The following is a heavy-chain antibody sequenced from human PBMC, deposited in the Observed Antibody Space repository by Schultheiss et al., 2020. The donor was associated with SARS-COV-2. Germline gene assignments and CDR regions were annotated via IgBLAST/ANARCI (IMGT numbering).Heavy chain of an antibody. CDR3: ARTALMATYSFEDY. D-gene: IGHD5-24*01. CDR1: GGSISSYY. V-gene: IGHV4-59*08. Sequence: SETLSLTCTVSGGSISSYYWSWIRQPAGKGLEWIGYIYYSGSTYYNPSLKSRVTISVDTSKNQFSLKLTSVTAADTAVYYCARTALMATYSFEDYWGQGTLVTVSS. CDR2: IYYSGST. J-gene: IGHJ4*02.